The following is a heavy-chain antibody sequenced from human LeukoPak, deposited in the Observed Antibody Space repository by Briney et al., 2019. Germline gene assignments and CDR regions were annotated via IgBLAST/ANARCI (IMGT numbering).Heavy chain of an antibody. J-gene: IGHJ5*02. CDR3: AKDWHILTGRNCFDP. CDR1: GYTFTGYY. CDR2: VTSYNGDT. D-gene: IGHD3-9*01. V-gene: IGHV1-18*04. Sequence: ASVKISCKASGYTFTGYYMHWVRQAPGQGLEWMGWVTSYNGDTNYAQKFQGRVTMSTDTSTSTAYMELRSLRFDDTAIYYCAKDWHILTGRNCFDPWGQGTLVTVSS.